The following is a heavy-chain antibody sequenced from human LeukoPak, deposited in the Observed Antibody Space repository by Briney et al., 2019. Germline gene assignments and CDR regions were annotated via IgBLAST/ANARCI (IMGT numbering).Heavy chain of an antibody. D-gene: IGHD2-21*02. CDR2: TWYDGDKR. CDR1: GFIFNSYG. Sequence: QPGKSLRLSCAASGFIFNSYGMHWVRQAPGKGLEWVAVTWYDGDKRYHAESVKGRFTISRDNSKNTLYLQMNSLRAEDTAVYYCARDLVVTADAFDIWGQGTMVTVSS. CDR3: ARDLVVTADAFDI. J-gene: IGHJ3*02. V-gene: IGHV3-33*01.